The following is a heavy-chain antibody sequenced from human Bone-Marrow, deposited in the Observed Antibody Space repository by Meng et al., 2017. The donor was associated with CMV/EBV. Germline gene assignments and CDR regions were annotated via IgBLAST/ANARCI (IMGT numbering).Heavy chain of an antibody. V-gene: IGHV4-59*01. J-gene: IGHJ6*01. D-gene: IGHD3/OR15-3a*01. CDR2: IYHRGDT. CDR1: GESINTYY. CDR3: AGARFWTGYYLPV. Sequence: SETLSLTCSVSGESINTYYWSWIRQPPGKRLEWIGHIYHRGDTSYNPSLKSRVTMSVDTSKHHFSLNLSSVTAADTAVYYCAGARFWTGYYLPVWGQGTTVTVSS.